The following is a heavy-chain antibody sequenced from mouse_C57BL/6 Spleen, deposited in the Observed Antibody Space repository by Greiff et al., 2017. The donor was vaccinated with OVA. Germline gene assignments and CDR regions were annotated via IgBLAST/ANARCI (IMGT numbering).Heavy chain of an antibody. J-gene: IGHJ2*01. CDR1: GYTFTSYW. D-gene: IGHD2-4*01. Sequence: VQLQQPGAELVKPGASVKLSCKASGYTFTSYWMHWVKQRPGQGLEWMGMLHPNSGSTNYNEKVKSKATLTVEKSSSTAYMQLSSLTSEDSAVYYCARDGLRQGYYFDYWGQGTTLTVSS. CDR3: ARDGLRQGYYFDY. V-gene: IGHV1-64*01. CDR2: LHPNSGST.